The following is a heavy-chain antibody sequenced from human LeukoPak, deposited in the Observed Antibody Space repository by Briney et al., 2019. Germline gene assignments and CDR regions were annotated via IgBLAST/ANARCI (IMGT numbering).Heavy chain of an antibody. Sequence: GGSLRLSCAASGFTFSGSAMHWVCQASGKGLEWVGRIRSKANSYATAYAASVTGRFTVSRDDSKNTAYLQMNSLKTEDTAVYYCTAYDYGVYVPFDIWGQGTMVTVSS. CDR2: IRSKANSYAT. D-gene: IGHD4-17*01. CDR3: TAYDYGVYVPFDI. J-gene: IGHJ3*02. V-gene: IGHV3-73*01. CDR1: GFTFSGSA.